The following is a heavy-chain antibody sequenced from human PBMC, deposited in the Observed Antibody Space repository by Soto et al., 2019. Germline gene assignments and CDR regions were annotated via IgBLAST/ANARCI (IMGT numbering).Heavy chain of an antibody. J-gene: IGHJ4*02. CDR1: GYTFTSYG. CDR2: ISAYNGNT. CDR3: AAEYSGRYFNVLDF. D-gene: IGHD1-26*01. V-gene: IGHV1-18*01. Sequence: ASVKVSCKASGYTFTSYGISWVRQAPGQGLEWMGWISAYNGNTNYAQKLQGRVTMTTDTSTSTAYMELRSLSSEDTALYYCAAEYSGRYFNVLDFWGRGTLVTVSS.